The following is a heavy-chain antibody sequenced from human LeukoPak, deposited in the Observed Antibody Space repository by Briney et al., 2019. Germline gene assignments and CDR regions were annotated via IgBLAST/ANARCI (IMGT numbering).Heavy chain of an antibody. J-gene: IGHJ4*02. Sequence: SETLSLTCTVSGGSISSYYWSWIRQPPGKGLEWIGYIYYSGSTNYNPSLKSRVTISEDTSKNQFSLKLSSVTAADTAVYYCARHHYYGSGRPFDYWGQGTLVTVSS. CDR1: GGSISSYY. CDR3: ARHHYYGSGRPFDY. CDR2: IYYSGST. V-gene: IGHV4-59*08. D-gene: IGHD3-10*01.